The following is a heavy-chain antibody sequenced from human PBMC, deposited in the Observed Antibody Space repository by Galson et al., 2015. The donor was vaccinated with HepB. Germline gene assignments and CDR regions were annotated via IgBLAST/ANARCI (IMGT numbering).Heavy chain of an antibody. CDR2: ISYRGST. V-gene: IGHV4-59*01. J-gene: IGHJ4*02. D-gene: IGHD3-22*01. CDR1: YGSLNNYF. CDR3: ARDRSGSFYSWDL. Sequence: TLSLTCTISYGSLNNYFWSWIRQPPGKGLEWIGYISYRGSTTSNPSLKGRVTISLDTPNNQVSLKLKSVTAADTAVYYCARDRSGSFYSWDLWGPGILVAVTS.